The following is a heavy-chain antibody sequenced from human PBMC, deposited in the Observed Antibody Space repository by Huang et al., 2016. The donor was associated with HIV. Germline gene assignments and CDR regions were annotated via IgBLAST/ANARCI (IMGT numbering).Heavy chain of an antibody. V-gene: IGHV3-30-3*01. D-gene: IGHD5-18*01. CDR3: ARAKDTWDAYDI. CDR2: ISNDGSNN. Sequence: QVQLVESGGGVVQPGRSLRLSCSASGFPFNNHAMHWVRQAPVKGLDGVAVISNDGSNNYYADSVKGRFTISRDSSKSTLFLHMTSLRTEDTAVYYCARAKDTWDAYDIWGQGTMVSVSS. J-gene: IGHJ3*02. CDR1: GFPFNNHA.